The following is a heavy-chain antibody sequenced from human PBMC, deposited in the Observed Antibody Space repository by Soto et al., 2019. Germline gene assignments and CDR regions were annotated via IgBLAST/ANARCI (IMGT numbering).Heavy chain of an antibody. CDR3: ARVKYTGSNSYLDS. D-gene: IGHD1-26*01. V-gene: IGHV4-59*01. CDR1: GGSLRNYY. CDR2: IYSSGNT. Sequence: SETLSLTCVVSGGSLRNYYWSWIRQPPGRGLEWIGRIYSSGNTNYNPSLQSRVILSIDTSGNQFSLKLTSVTAADAAVYFFARVKYTGSNSYLDSWGQGKVVT. J-gene: IGHJ5*01.